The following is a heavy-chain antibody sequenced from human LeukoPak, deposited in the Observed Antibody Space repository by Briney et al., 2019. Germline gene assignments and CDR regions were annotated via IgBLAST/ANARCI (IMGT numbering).Heavy chain of an antibody. CDR2: IYYSGST. Sequence: SETLSLTCTVSGGSISSYYWSWIRQPPGKGLEWIGYIYYSGSTNYNPSLKSRVTISVDTSKNQFSLKLISVTAADTAVYYCARGLEMATIAHWGQGTLVTVSS. V-gene: IGHV4-59*01. CDR1: GGSISSYY. J-gene: IGHJ4*02. CDR3: ARGLEMATIAH. D-gene: IGHD5-24*01.